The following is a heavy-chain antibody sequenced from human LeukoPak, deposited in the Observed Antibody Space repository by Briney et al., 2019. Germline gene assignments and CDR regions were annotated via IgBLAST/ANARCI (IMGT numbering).Heavy chain of an antibody. D-gene: IGHD2-2*01. CDR1: GGSISTYY. CDR3: ARVPGATGCIDY. J-gene: IGHJ4*02. Sequence: SSETLSLTCTVSGGSISTYYWSWIRQPPGKGLEWIGYIYYSGSTNYNPSLKSRVTISVDTSKNQFSLNLISLTAADTAAYYCARVPGATGCIDYWGQGTLVTVSS. V-gene: IGHV4-59*01. CDR2: IYYSGST.